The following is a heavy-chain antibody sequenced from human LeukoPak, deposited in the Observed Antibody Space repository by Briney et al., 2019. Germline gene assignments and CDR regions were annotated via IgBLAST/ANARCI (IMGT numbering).Heavy chain of an antibody. CDR2: ISYDGSNK. Sequence: GGSLRLSCVVSGFSFNNYGMHWVRQAPGKGLEWVAVISYDGSNKYYADSVKGRFTISRDNSKNTLYLQMNSLRAEDTAVYYCAKDGYSYSYYFDYWGQGTLVTVSS. D-gene: IGHD5-18*01. CDR3: AKDGYSYSYYFDY. CDR1: GFSFNNYG. V-gene: IGHV3-30*18. J-gene: IGHJ4*02.